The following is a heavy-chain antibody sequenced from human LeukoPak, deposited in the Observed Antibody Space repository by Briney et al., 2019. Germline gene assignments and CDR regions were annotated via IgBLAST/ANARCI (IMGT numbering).Heavy chain of an antibody. CDR1: GGTFSSYA. J-gene: IGHJ5*02. D-gene: IGHD2-21*02. CDR2: IIPILGIA. CDR3: AREDGVVASHCYPT. Sequence: SVKVSCKASGGTFSSYAISWVRQAPGQGLEWVGRIIPILGIANYAQKFQGRVTITADKSTSTAYMELSSLRSEDTAVYYCAREDGVVASHCYPTWGQGTLVTVSS. V-gene: IGHV1-69*04.